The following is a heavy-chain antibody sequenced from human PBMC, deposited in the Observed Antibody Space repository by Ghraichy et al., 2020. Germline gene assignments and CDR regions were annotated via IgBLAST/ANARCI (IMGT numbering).Heavy chain of an antibody. J-gene: IGHJ6*02. CDR1: GGSFSGYY. D-gene: IGHD2-15*01. CDR2: INHSGST. V-gene: IGHV4-34*01. Sequence: SETLSLTCAVYGGSFSGYYWSWIRQPPGKGLEWIGEINHSGSTNYNPSLKSRVTISVDTSKNQFSLKLSSVTAADTAVYYCARAGSRCSGGSCYPKVMATASYYYGMDVWGQGTTVTVSS. CDR3: ARAGSRCSGGSCYPKVMATASYYYGMDV.